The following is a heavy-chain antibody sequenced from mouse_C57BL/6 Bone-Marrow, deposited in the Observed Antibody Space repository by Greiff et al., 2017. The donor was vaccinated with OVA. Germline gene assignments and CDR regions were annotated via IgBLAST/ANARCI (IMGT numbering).Heavy chain of an antibody. Sequence: VQLQESGAELARPGASVKLSCKASGYTFTSYGISWVKQRTGQGLEWIGEIYPRSGNTYYNEKFKGKATLTADKSSSTAYMELRSLTSEDSAVYFCAGDGYYVFYAMDYWGQGTSVTVSS. CDR1: GYTFTSYG. D-gene: IGHD2-3*01. J-gene: IGHJ4*01. CDR3: AGDGYYVFYAMDY. V-gene: IGHV1-81*01. CDR2: IYPRSGNT.